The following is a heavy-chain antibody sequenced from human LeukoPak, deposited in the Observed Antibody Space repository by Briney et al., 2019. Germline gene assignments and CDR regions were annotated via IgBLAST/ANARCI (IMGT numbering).Heavy chain of an antibody. CDR3: VAAGANYYFDY. CDR2: IYPGDSDT. Sequence: GESLQISCKGSGYIFTSYWIGWVRQMPGKGLEWMGIIYPGDSDTRYSPSFQGQVTISADKSISTAYLQWSSLKASDTAMYYCVAAGANYYFDYWGQGTLVTVSS. J-gene: IGHJ4*02. D-gene: IGHD6-13*01. V-gene: IGHV5-51*01. CDR1: GYIFTSYW.